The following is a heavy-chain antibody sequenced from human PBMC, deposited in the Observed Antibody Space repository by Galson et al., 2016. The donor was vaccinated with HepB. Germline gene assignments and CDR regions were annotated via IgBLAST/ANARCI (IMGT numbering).Heavy chain of an antibody. CDR3: TRGASRGGTAIGSRIHYFGMDI. D-gene: IGHD3-10*01. CDR1: GDSISGYY. CDR2: IYYSGSS. J-gene: IGHJ6*02. Sequence: SETLSLTCTVSGDSISGYYWSWIRQPPGKGLEWIGDIYYSGSSNYNPSLKSRLTISVDKSKNQFSLRLTSVTAADTAVYYCTRGASRGGTAIGSRIHYFGMDIWGQGTTVIVSS. V-gene: IGHV4-59*12.